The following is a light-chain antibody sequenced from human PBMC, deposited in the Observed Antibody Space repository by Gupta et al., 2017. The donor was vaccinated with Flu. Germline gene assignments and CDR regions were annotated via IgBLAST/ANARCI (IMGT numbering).Light chain of an antibody. CDR1: KLGDKY. Sequence: SHELTQPPSVSVSPGQTASITCSGDKLGDKYACWYQQKPGPSPVLVIYQDSKRPAGIPALFSGSTSGNTATLTIRGTQAMDEADYYCQAWDSSTVVFGGGTKLTVL. CDR2: QDS. CDR3: QAWDSSTVV. J-gene: IGLJ2*01. V-gene: IGLV3-1*01.